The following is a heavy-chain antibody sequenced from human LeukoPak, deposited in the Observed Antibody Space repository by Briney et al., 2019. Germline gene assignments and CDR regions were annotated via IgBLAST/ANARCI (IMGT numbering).Heavy chain of an antibody. Sequence: ASVKVSCKASGYTFTGYYMHWVRQAPGQGLEWMGWINPNSGGTNYAQKFQGWVTMTRDTSTSTAYMELSRLRSDDTAVYYCARGAPSYYYYGMDVWGQGTTVTVSS. D-gene: IGHD3-16*01. V-gene: IGHV1-2*04. J-gene: IGHJ6*02. CDR3: ARGAPSYYYYGMDV. CDR1: GYTFTGYY. CDR2: INPNSGGT.